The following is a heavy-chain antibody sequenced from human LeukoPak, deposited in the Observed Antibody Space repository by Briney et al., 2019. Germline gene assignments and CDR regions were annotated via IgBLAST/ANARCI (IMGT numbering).Heavy chain of an antibody. J-gene: IGHJ5*02. CDR3: ARDGYGSGSSPNNWFDP. D-gene: IGHD3-10*01. V-gene: IGHV3-74*01. CDR1: GFTFSSYW. Sequence: GGSLRLSCAASGFTFSSYWMHWVRQAPGKGLVWVSRINSDGSSTSYADSVKGRFTISRDNAKNTLYLQMNSLRAEDTAMYYCARDGYGSGSSPNNWFDPWGRGTLVTVSS. CDR2: INSDGSST.